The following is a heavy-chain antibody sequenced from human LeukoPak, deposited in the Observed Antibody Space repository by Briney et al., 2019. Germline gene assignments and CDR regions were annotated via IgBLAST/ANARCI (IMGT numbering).Heavy chain of an antibody. D-gene: IGHD5-18*01. CDR2: ISYDGSNK. V-gene: IGHV3-30*18. CDR3: AKVRTGYSYGFFDY. J-gene: IGHJ4*02. CDR1: GFTFSTYG. Sequence: GGTLRLSCAASGFTFSTYGMNWVRQAPGKGLEWVAVISYDGSNKYYADSVKGRFTISRDNSKNTLYLQMNSLRAEDTAVYYCAKVRTGYSYGFFDYWGQGTLVTVSS.